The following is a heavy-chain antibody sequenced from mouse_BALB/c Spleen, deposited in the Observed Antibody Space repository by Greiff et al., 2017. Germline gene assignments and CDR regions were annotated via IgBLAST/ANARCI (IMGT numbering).Heavy chain of an antibody. CDR1: GFTFSSYG. J-gene: IGHJ4*01. V-gene: IGHV5-6-3*01. CDR2: INSNGGST. Sequence: EVQLVESGGGLVQPGGSLKLSCAASGFTFSSYGMSWVRQTPDKRLELVATINSNGGSTYYPDSVKGRFTISRDNAKNTLYLQMSSLKSEDTAMYYCASYDSYYYAMDYWGQGTSVTVSS. CDR3: ASYDSYYYAMDY. D-gene: IGHD2-4*01.